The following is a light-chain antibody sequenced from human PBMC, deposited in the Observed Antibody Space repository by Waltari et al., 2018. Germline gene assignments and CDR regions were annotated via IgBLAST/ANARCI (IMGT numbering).Light chain of an antibody. V-gene: IGLV1-44*01. Sequence: QAVLTQPPSVSGTPGQRVTISCSGGNSNIGSNTVNWYKQLPGSAPRLLIYSDSQRPSGVPDRFSGSESGTSASLAIRWLQAEDEADYYCAACDDSLSGFTVFGSGTKVTVL. CDR3: AACDDSLSGFTV. CDR1: NSNIGSNT. CDR2: SDS. J-gene: IGLJ6*01.